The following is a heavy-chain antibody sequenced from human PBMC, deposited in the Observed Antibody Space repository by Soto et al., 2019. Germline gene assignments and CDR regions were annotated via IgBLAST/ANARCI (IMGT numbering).Heavy chain of an antibody. D-gene: IGHD1-26*01. CDR3: AKSEVGATPPYYFDY. CDR1: GFTFSSFA. V-gene: IGHV3-23*01. Sequence: GGSLRLSCAASGFTFSSFAMSWVRQAPGKGLDWVSAISGSGGSTYSADSVKGRFTISRDNSKNTLYLQMNSLRAEDTAVYYCAKSEVGATPPYYFDYWGQGTLVTVSS. J-gene: IGHJ4*02. CDR2: ISGSGGST.